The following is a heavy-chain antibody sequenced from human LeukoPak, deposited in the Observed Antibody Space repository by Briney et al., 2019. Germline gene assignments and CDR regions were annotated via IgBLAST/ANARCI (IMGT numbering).Heavy chain of an antibody. CDR2: ISYDGIDK. D-gene: IGHD5-18*01. J-gene: IGHJ6*02. Sequence: PGGSLRLSCAASGFTFSSNAMHWVRQAPGKGLEWVAVISYDGIDKYYADSVKGRFTISRDNSKNTLYLQMNSLRAEDTAVYYCAKDTAPQYYYYYYGMDVWGQGTTVTVSS. CDR3: AKDTAPQYYYYYYGMDV. V-gene: IGHV3-30-3*01. CDR1: GFTFSSNA.